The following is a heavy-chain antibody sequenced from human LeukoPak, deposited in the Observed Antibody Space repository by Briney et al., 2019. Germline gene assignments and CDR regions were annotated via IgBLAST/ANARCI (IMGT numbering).Heavy chain of an antibody. CDR1: GFTFSSYA. CDR2: IYSGGST. Sequence: AGGALRLSCAASGFTFSSYAMSWVRQAPGKGLEWVSVIYSGGSTYYADSVKGRFTISRDNSKNTLYLQMNSLRAEDTAVYYCARGLVDYYFDYWGQGTLVTVSS. D-gene: IGHD1-26*01. CDR3: ARGLVDYYFDY. J-gene: IGHJ4*02. V-gene: IGHV3-53*01.